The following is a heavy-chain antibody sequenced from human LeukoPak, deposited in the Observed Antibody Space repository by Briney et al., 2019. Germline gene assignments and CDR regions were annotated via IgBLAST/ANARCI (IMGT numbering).Heavy chain of an antibody. CDR1: GFTFSSYG. J-gene: IGHJ4*02. D-gene: IGHD3-3*01. CDR2: ISYDGSNK. Sequence: GGSLRLSCAASGFTFSSYGMHWVRQAPGKGLEWVAVISYDGSNKYYADSVKGRFTISRDNSKNTLYLQMNSLRAEDTAVYYCASHFYTPDFWSGLPDYWGQGTLVTVSS. CDR3: ASHFYTPDFWSGLPDY. V-gene: IGHV3-30*03.